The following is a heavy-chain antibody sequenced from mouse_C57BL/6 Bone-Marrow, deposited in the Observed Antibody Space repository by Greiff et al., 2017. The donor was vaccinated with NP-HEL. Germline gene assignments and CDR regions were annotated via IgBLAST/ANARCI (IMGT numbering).Heavy chain of an antibody. CDR3: AKKDYYGSYWYCEV. J-gene: IGHJ1*03. CDR2: LWRGGST. V-gene: IGHV2-5*01. CDR1: GFSLTSSG. Sequence: VQLQQSGPGLVQPSQSLSITCPVSGFSLTSSGVHWVRQSPGKGLEWLGVLWRGGSTDYTAAFMSTLRLTKDNSKSPVFFKMNSLQAEDTAIDYCAKKDYYGSYWYCEVWGTGTTVTVSS. D-gene: IGHD1-1*01.